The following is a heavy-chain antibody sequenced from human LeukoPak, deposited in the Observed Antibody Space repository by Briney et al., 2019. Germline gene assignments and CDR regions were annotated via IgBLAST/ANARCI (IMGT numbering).Heavy chain of an antibody. CDR3: ARLSGYSSIDY. Sequence: GGSLRLSCAASGFTFSSYGMHWVRQAPGKGLEWVAVISYDGSNKYYADSVKGRFTISRDNSKNTLYLQMNSLRAEDTAVYYCARLSGYSSIDYWGQGALVTVSS. CDR1: GFTFSSYG. V-gene: IGHV3-30*03. J-gene: IGHJ4*02. CDR2: ISYDGSNK. D-gene: IGHD6-13*01.